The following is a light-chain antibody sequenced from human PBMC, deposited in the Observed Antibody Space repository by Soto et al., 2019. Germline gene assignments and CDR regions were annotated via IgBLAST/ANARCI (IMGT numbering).Light chain of an antibody. J-gene: IGKJ2*01. Sequence: DIQMTQSPSTLSASVGDRVTNTCRASQSISSWLAWYQQKPGKAPKLLIYKASSLESGVPSRFSGSGSGTEFTLTISSLQPDDFATYYCQQYNRPYTFGQGTKVDIK. CDR3: QQYNRPYT. CDR2: KAS. CDR1: QSISSW. V-gene: IGKV1-5*03.